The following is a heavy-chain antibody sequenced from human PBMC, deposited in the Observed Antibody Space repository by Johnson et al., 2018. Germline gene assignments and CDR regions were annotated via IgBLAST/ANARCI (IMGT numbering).Heavy chain of an antibody. D-gene: IGHD3-16*02. Sequence: VQLQESGGGLVQPGGSLRLSCAASGFTFSSYAMSWVRQAPGKGLEWVSAISGSGGSKYYADSVKGRFTISRDNSKNTLYLQMNSLRAEDKAVYYCAKDEIGGVIVIRAFDIWGQWTMVTVSS. V-gene: IGHV3-23*01. CDR1: GFTFSSYA. J-gene: IGHJ3*02. CDR3: AKDEIGGVIVIRAFDI. CDR2: ISGSGGSK.